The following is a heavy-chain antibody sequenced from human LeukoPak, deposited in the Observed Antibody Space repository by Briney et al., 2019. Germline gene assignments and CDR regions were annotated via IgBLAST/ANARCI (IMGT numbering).Heavy chain of an antibody. CDR1: GYTFTSYD. J-gene: IGHJ4*02. CDR2: IIPIFGTA. V-gene: IGHV1-69*05. D-gene: IGHD2-2*01. CDR3: ARAPGRVVPAAMFYFDY. Sequence: SVKVSCKASGYTFTSYDINWVRQATGQGLEWMGGIIPIFGTANYAQKFQGRVTITTDESTSTAYMELSSLRSEDTAVYYCARAPGRVVPAAMFYFDYWGQGTLVTVSS.